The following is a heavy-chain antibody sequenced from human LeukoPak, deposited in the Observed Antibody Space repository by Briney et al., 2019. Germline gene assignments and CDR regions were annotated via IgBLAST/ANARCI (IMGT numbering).Heavy chain of an antibody. V-gene: IGHV1-18*01. Sequence: ASVKVSCKASGYTFTSYGISWVRQAPGQGLEWMGWISAYNGNTNYAQKLQGRVTMTADTSTSTAYMELRSLRSDDTAVYYCARDGGPAGLLPFFDYWGQGTLVTVSS. CDR1: GYTFTSYG. D-gene: IGHD2-15*01. CDR2: ISAYNGNT. CDR3: ARDGGPAGLLPFFDY. J-gene: IGHJ4*02.